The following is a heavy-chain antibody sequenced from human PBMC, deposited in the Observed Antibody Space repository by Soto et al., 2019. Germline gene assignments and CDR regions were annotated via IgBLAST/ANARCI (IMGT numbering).Heavy chain of an antibody. CDR3: ARGGYYDSSGYYSDFDY. CDR1: GGTFSSYT. D-gene: IGHD3-22*01. Sequence: QVQLVQSGAEVKKPGSSVKVSCKASGGTFSSYTISWVRQAPGQGLEWMGRIIPILGIANYAQKFQGRVTITAYKSTSTAYMELSSLRSEDTAVYYCARGGYYDSSGYYSDFDYWGQGTLVTVSS. CDR2: IIPILGIA. V-gene: IGHV1-69*02. J-gene: IGHJ4*02.